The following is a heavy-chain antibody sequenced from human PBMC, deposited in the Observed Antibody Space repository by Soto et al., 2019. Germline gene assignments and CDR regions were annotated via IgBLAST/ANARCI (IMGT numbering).Heavy chain of an antibody. CDR3: ARVPAVADPFPPDY. D-gene: IGHD6-19*01. CDR2: ISYDGSNK. Sequence: GGSLRLSCAASGFTFSSYAMHWVRQAPGKGLEWVAVISYDGSNKYYADSVKGRFTISRDNSKNTLYLQMNSLRAEDTAVYYCARVPAVADPFPPDYWGQGTLVTVSS. CDR1: GFTFSSYA. J-gene: IGHJ4*02. V-gene: IGHV3-30-3*01.